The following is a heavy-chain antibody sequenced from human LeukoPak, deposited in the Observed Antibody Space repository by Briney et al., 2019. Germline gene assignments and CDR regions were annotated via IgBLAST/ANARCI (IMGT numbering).Heavy chain of an antibody. Sequence: PGGSLRLSCAAPGFTFSSYAMHWVRQAPGKGLEWVAVISYDGSNKYYADSVKGRFTISRDNSKNTLYLQMNSLRAEDTAVYYCARDEDIVVVVAARFDYWGQGTLVTVSS. V-gene: IGHV3-30*04. J-gene: IGHJ4*02. D-gene: IGHD2-15*01. CDR2: ISYDGSNK. CDR3: ARDEDIVVVVAARFDY. CDR1: GFTFSSYA.